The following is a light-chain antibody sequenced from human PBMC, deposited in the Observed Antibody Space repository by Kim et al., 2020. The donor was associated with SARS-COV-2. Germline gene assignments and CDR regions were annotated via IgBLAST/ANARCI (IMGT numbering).Light chain of an antibody. CDR3: SSRDSSGNLVV. V-gene: IGLV3-19*01. J-gene: IGLJ2*01. Sequence: ALGQTVSITCQGDSLRSYYASSYQQKPGQAPVLVIYGKNNRPSGIPDHFSGSSSGNTASLTITGAQAEDEADYYCSSRDSSGNLVVFGGGTQLTVL. CDR2: GKN. CDR1: SLRSYY.